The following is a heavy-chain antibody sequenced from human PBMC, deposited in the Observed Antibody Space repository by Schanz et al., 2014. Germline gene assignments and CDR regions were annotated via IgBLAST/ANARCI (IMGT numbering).Heavy chain of an antibody. D-gene: IGHD2-8*02. Sequence: QGQLVQSGPEVKEPGASVKVSCEASRYTFNTYGLNWVRQAPGQGLEWMGWISAYTNNTNYAQKVQGRVTMTTDTSTGTAYMELRSLRSDDTAMYYCATMWGYCTASACQILEVLDVWGQGTTVTVSS. CDR2: ISAYTNNT. CDR3: ATMWGYCTASACQILEVLDV. J-gene: IGHJ6*02. CDR1: RYTFNTYG. V-gene: IGHV1-18*01.